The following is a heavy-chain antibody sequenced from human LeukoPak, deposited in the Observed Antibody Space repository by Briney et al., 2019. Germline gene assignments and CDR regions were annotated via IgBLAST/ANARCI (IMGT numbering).Heavy chain of an antibody. CDR3: ARNLGRSSCYIWFDF. D-gene: IGHD2-2*02. V-gene: IGHV1-69*05. J-gene: IGHJ5*01. CDR2: IIPIFGTA. Sequence: ASVKVSCKASGGTFSSYAISWVRQAPGQGLEWMGGIIPIFGTANYAQKFQGRVTMTRNTSISTAYMELSSLSSEDTAVYHCARNLGRSSCYIWFDFWGQGTLVTVSS. CDR1: GGTFSSYA.